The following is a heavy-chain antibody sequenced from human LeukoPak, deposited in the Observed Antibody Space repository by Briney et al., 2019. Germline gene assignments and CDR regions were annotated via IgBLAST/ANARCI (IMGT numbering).Heavy chain of an antibody. CDR2: VHLSGRT. CDR1: DGSIYSYY. V-gene: IGHV4-59*12. Sequence: SETLSLTCTVSDGSIYSYYWSWIRQPPGKGLEWIGEVHLSGRTHYNPSLESRVTMSVDMSENHISLRLTSVTAADTAVYYCAREGGPYRPLDYSGQGTLVTVSS. CDR3: AREGGPYRPLDY. J-gene: IGHJ4*02.